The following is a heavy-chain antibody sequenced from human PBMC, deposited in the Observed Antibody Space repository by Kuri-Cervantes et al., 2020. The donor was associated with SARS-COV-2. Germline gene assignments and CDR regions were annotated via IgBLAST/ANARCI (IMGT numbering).Heavy chain of an antibody. CDR1: GGSFSGYY. D-gene: IGHD2-2*01. CDR2: INHSGST. V-gene: IGHV4-34*01. CDR3: ARGFEDCSSTSCYPGGFNP. Sequence: SETLSLTCAVYGGSFSGYYWSWIRQPPGKGLEWIEEINHSGSTNYNPSLKSRVTISVDTSKNQFSLKLSSVTAADTAVYYCARGFEDCSSTSCYPGGFNPWGQGTQVTVSS. J-gene: IGHJ5*02.